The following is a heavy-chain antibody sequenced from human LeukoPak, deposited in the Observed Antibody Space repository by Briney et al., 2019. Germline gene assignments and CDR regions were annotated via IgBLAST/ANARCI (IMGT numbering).Heavy chain of an antibody. V-gene: IGHV1-46*01. Sequence: AASVKVSCKAFGYTFTSNYMHWVRQAPGQGPEWMGVISPSGGSTTYAQKFQGRVTLTRDMSTSTDYLELSSLRSEDTAVYYCARESVQLEHNPFDYWGQGTLVTVSS. J-gene: IGHJ4*02. CDR3: ARESVQLEHNPFDY. D-gene: IGHD1-1*01. CDR1: GYTFTSNY. CDR2: ISPSGGST.